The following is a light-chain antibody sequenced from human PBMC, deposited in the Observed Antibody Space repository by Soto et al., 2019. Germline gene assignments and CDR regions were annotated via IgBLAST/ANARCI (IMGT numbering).Light chain of an antibody. J-gene: IGKJ1*01. V-gene: IGKV1-5*01. CDR2: DAS. Sequence: DIQMTQSPSTLSASVGDRVTITCRASQSISSWLAWYQQKPGRAPKVLIFDASSLESGVPSRFGGSGSATEFTLTISSLQPDDFATYYCQQYTTYPWTFGQGTKVDIK. CDR3: QQYTTYPWT. CDR1: QSISSW.